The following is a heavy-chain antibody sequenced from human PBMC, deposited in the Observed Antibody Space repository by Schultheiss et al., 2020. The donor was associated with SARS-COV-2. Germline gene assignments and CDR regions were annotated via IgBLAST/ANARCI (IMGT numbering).Heavy chain of an antibody. Sequence: GSLRLSCAASGFTFSSYWMSWVRQAPGKGLEWVSSISSSSSYIYYADSVKGRFTISRDNAKNSLYLQMNSLRAEDTAVYYCARDRETISAMYYYYYGMDVWGQGTTVTVSS. CDR3: ARDRETISAMYYYYYGMDV. CDR2: ISSSSSYI. CDR1: GFTFSSYW. D-gene: IGHD3-3*01. J-gene: IGHJ6*02. V-gene: IGHV3-21*01.